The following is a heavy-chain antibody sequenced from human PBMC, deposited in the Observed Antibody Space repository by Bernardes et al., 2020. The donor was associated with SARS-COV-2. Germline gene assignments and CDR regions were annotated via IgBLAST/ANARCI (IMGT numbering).Heavy chain of an antibody. CDR1: GFTFSDHY. J-gene: IGHJ6*04. D-gene: IGHD3-22*01. V-gene: IGHV3-72*01. CDR3: AREQWRPDYEYGLDV. Sequence: GRSLRLSCAASGFTFSDHYMDQVRQTPGKGLEWVGRTSGNADSYTTEYAASVKGRFTISRDDSKNSVYLQMNSLIIDDTAVYYCAREQWRPDYEYGLDVCGVGIKVTDSP. CDR2: TSGNADSYTT.